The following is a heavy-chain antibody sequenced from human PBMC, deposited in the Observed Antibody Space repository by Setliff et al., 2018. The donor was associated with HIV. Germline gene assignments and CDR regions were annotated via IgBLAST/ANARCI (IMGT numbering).Heavy chain of an antibody. Sequence: SETLSLTCTVSGGSISNNSYYWGWVRQPPGKGLELIGNLFYNGNTYYNPPLKSRVTIFVDTSKNQFSLKLSSVTAADTAIYFCARQFRYPNRAVAGVDYWGQGTLVTV. CDR2: LFYNGNT. CDR3: ARQFRYPNRAVAGVDY. CDR1: GGSISNNSYY. D-gene: IGHD6-19*01. V-gene: IGHV4-39*01. J-gene: IGHJ4*02.